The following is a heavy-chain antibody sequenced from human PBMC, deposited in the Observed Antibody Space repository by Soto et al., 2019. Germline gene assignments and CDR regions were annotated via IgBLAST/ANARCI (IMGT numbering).Heavy chain of an antibody. J-gene: IGHJ6*03. V-gene: IGHV3-74*02. Sequence: EVQLVESGGGLVQPGGSLRLSCAASGFTFSNYWMYWVRQAPGKGLEWVSRINSDGSVSSYADSVKGRLTISGDNVKNTLYLQMDSLRAEDTAVYYCARGDCVGGTCYSLAGYFYYYMDVWGKGTTVTVFS. D-gene: IGHD2-15*01. CDR2: INSDGSVS. CDR3: ARGDCVGGTCYSLAGYFYYYMDV. CDR1: GFTFSNYW.